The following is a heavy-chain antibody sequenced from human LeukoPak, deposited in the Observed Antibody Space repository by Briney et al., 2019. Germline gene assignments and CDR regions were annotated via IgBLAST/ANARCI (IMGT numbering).Heavy chain of an antibody. V-gene: IGHV4-34*01. CDR3: ARGLNPHGVSSHLYRYYYYTDV. D-gene: IGHD2-2*01. J-gene: IGHJ6*03. CDR2: INHSGST. CDR1: GGSFSGYY. Sequence: PSETLSLTCAVYGGSFSGYYWSWIRQPPGKGLEWIGEINHSGSTNYNPSLKSRVTISVDTSKNQFSLKLSSVTAADTAVYYCARGLNPHGVSSHLYRYYYYTDVWGKGTTVTVSS.